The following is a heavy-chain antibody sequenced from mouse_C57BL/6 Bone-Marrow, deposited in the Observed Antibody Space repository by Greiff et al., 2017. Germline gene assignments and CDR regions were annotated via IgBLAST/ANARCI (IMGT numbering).Heavy chain of an antibody. CDR1: GYSITSGYY. CDR3: ARSAGSSYEDAMDY. V-gene: IGHV3-6*01. Sequence: EVQLQQSGPGLVKPSQSLSLTCSVTGYSITSGYYWNWIRQFPGNKLEWMGYISYDGSNNYNPSLKNRISITRDTSKNQFFLKLNSVTTEDTATYYCARSAGSSYEDAMDYWGQGTSVTVSS. D-gene: IGHD1-1*01. J-gene: IGHJ4*01. CDR2: ISYDGSN.